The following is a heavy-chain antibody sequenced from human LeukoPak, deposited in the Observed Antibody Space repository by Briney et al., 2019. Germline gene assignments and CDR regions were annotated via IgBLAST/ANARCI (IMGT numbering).Heavy chain of an antibody. V-gene: IGHV4-39*01. J-gene: IGHJ5*02. CDR3: ARLIVVENWFDP. D-gene: IGHD2-21*01. CDR2: IYYSGST. CDR1: GGSISSSSYY. Sequence: PSETLSLTCTVSGGSISSSSYYWGWLRQPPGTGLEWIGSIYYSGSTYYNPSLKSRVTISVDTSKNQFSLKLSSVTAADTAVYYCARLIVVENWFDPWGQGTLVTVSS.